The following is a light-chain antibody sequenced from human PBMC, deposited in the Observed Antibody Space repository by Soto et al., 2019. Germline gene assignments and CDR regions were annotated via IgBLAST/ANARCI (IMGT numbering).Light chain of an antibody. CDR3: ATWDDSPSGRSWV. J-gene: IGLJ3*02. Sequence: VVTQSPSASGTPGQRVSISCSGSSSNIGSNNVYWYQHFPGSAPRFLIYPNSPRPSGVPDRFSASKSGTSASLVISGLRPEDEATYYCATWDDSPSGRSWVFGGGTKLTVL. CDR2: PNS. CDR1: SSNIGSNN. V-gene: IGLV1-47*01.